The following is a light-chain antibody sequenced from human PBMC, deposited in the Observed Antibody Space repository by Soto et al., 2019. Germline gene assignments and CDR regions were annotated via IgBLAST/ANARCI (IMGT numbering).Light chain of an antibody. J-gene: IGLJ2*01. CDR3: AAWDTRLSAVL. V-gene: IGLV1-51*01. CDR1: SSNIGSSF. Sequence: QSVLPQPPSVSAAPGQKVTILCSGDSSNIGSSFVSWYQQVPGTAPKLLIFDNDKRHSEISDRFSASKSGASASLDIPGLQTGDEADYHCAAWDTRLSAVLFGGGTKLTVL. CDR2: DND.